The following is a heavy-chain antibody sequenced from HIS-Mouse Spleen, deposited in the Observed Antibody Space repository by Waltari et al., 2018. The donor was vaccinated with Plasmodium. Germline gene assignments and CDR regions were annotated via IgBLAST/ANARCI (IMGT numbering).Heavy chain of an antibody. CDR3: ASSWYWYFDL. CDR2: IKQDGSEK. V-gene: IGHV3-7*01. Sequence: EVQLVESGGGLVQPGGSLSLSWSAAGFTFSSYWMSWVRQAPGKGLEWVANIKQDGSEKYYVDSVKGRFTISRDNAKNSLYLQMNSLRAEDTAVYYCASSWYWYFDLWGRGTLVTVSS. CDR1: GFTFSSYW. J-gene: IGHJ2*01. D-gene: IGHD6-13*01.